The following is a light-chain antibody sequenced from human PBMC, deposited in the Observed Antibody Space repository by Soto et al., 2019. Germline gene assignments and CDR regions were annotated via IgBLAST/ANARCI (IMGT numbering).Light chain of an antibody. CDR1: GSNIGSNS. CDR3: VTWDNSLSAPVV. CDR2: DNN. J-gene: IGLJ2*01. V-gene: IGLV1-51*01. Sequence: QSVLTQPPSVSAAPGQTVTISCSGSGSNIGSNSVSWYQHVPGTAPKLLLYDNNKRPSGIPDRFSGSKSGTSATLGITGLQTGDEADYYCVTWDNSLSAPVVFGGGTKLTVL.